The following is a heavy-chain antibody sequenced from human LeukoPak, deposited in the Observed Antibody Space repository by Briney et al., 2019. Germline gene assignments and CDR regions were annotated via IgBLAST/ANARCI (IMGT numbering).Heavy chain of an antibody. CDR1: GFTFSDYF. Sequence: GGSLRLSCVASGFTFSDYFMTWIRQPPGKPLECVSYISTIDGIIYYADSVEDRFTISRDNAKSSLFLQMNNLRAEDTAVYYCAKASWGMDVWGQGSSVIVS. J-gene: IGHJ6*02. V-gene: IGHV3-11*01. CDR3: AKASWGMDV. CDR2: ISTIDGII.